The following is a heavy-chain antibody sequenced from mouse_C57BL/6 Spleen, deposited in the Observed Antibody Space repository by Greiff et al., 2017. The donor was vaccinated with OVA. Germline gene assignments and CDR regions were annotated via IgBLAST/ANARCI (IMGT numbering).Heavy chain of an antibody. CDR2: IDPSDSET. CDR3: ATVVATRYYYAMDY. D-gene: IGHD1-1*01. J-gene: IGHJ4*01. Sequence: QVQLQQPGAELVRPGSSVKLSCKASGYTFTSYWMHWVKQRPIQGLEWIGNIDPSDSETHYNQKFKDKATLTVDKSSSTAYMQLSSLTSEDSAVYYCATVVATRYYYAMDYWGQGTSVTVSS. CDR1: GYTFTSYW. V-gene: IGHV1-52*01.